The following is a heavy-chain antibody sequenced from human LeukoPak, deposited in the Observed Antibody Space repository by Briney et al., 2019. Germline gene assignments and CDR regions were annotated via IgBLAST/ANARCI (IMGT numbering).Heavy chain of an antibody. D-gene: IGHD2-15*01. J-gene: IGHJ4*02. CDR1: GFPFRNSA. V-gene: IGHV3-23*01. Sequence: PGGSLRLSCVASGFPFRNSAMSWVRQAPGKGLDGVSAISVSGDKTNYADSVKGRFTISRDNSKNTLYLQMNSLRGEDTAVYYCATRGGGTSSSYHLDNWGQGTLVTVSS. CDR2: ISVSGDKT. CDR3: ATRGGGTSSSYHLDN.